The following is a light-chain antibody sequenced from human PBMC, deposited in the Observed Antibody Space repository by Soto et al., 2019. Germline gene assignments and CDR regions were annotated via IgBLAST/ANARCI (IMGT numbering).Light chain of an antibody. V-gene: IGLV2-14*01. Sequence: QSALTQPASVSGSPGQSITISCTGTSSDVGGYNYVSWYQQHPGKAPKLMIYDVSNWPSGVSNRFSGSKSGNTASLTISGLQAEDEADYYCSSYTDSSPVVFGTGTKVTVL. J-gene: IGLJ1*01. CDR3: SSYTDSSPVV. CDR2: DVS. CDR1: SSDVGGYNY.